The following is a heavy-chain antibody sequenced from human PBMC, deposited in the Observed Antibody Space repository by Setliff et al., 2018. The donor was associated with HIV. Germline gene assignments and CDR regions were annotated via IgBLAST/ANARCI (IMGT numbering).Heavy chain of an antibody. CDR1: GFTFSNAW. CDR2: ISGSGSNT. Sequence: PGGSLRLSCAASGFTFSNAWMSWVRQAPGKGLEWVSAISGSGSNTYYADSVKGRFTISRDNPKNPVYLQMNSLRAEDTAVYYCAKVGSTSWYYFDYWGQGALVTVSS. V-gene: IGHV3-23*01. J-gene: IGHJ4*02. D-gene: IGHD6-13*01. CDR3: AKVGSTSWYYFDY.